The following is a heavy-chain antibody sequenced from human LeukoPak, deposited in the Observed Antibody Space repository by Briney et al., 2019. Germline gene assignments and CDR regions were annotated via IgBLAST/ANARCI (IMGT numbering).Heavy chain of an antibody. Sequence: GGPPRLSCAASGFTFSSYAMHWVRRAPGKGLEWVAVISYDGSNKYYADSVKGRFTISRDNSKNTLYLQMNSLRAEDTAVYYCARDSDRDYDFWSGYSRAAGDAFDIWGQGTMVTVSS. J-gene: IGHJ3*02. CDR1: GFTFSSYA. V-gene: IGHV3-30-3*01. CDR3: ARDSDRDYDFWSGYSRAAGDAFDI. CDR2: ISYDGSNK. D-gene: IGHD3-3*01.